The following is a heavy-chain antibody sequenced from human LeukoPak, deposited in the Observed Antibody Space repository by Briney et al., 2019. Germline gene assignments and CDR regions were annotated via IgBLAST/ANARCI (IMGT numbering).Heavy chain of an antibody. CDR2: LYSGGST. D-gene: IGHD4-17*01. CDR3: SRIATTDPYYFDY. CDR1: GFTVSSNY. V-gene: IGHV3-53*01. J-gene: IGHJ4*02. Sequence: GGSLRLSCGASGFTVSSNYMSWVRQAPGKGLEWVSVLYSGGSTYYADSVKGRFTISRDNSKNTLYLQMNSLRAEDTAVYYCSRIATTDPYYFDYWGQGTLVTVSS.